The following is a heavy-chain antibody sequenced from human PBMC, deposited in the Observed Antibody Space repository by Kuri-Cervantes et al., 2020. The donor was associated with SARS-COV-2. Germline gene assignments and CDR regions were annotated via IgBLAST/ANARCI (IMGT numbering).Heavy chain of an antibody. D-gene: IGHD3-3*01. CDR2: IYSGGST. V-gene: IGHV3-66*01. J-gene: IGHJ6*02. CDR1: GFTVSSNY. Sequence: GESLKISCAASGFTVSSNYMSWVRQAPGKGLEWVSVIYSGGSTYYAGSVKGRFTISRENAKNSLYLQMNSLRAGDTAVYYCARGVTYYDFWSGYWYGMDVWGQGTTVTVSS. CDR3: ARGVTYYDFWSGYWYGMDV.